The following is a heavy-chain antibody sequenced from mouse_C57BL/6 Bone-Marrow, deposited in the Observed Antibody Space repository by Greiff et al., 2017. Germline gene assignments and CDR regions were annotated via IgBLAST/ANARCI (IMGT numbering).Heavy chain of an antibody. D-gene: IGHD2-4*01. CDR1: GYTFSSYW. Sequence: QVQLKQSGAELMKPGASVEISCKATGYTFSSYWIEWVKQRPGHGLEWIGEILPGSGSTNYNEKFKGKATFTADTSSNTAYMQLSSLTSEDSAVYYCARGELITTGYYAMDYWGQGTSVTVSS. V-gene: IGHV1-9*01. CDR2: ILPGSGST. J-gene: IGHJ4*01. CDR3: ARGELITTGYYAMDY.